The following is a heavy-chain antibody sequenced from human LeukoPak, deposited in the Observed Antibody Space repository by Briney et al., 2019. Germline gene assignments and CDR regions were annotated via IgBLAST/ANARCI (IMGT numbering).Heavy chain of an antibody. CDR2: INQDGSEK. V-gene: IGHV3-7*05. CDR1: GFTFSTYW. Sequence: GGSLRLSCAASGFTFSTYWMSWVRQAPGKGLEWVANINQDGSEKNYEDSVKGRFTICRDNAKNSLCLQMNSLRAEDTAVYYCARGGAFFNVWGQGTMVTVSS. CDR3: ARGGAFFNV. J-gene: IGHJ3*01. D-gene: IGHD3-16*01.